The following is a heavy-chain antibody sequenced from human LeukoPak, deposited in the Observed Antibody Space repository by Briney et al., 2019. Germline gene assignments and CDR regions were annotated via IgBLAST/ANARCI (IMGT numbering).Heavy chain of an antibody. CDR3: ATKQWLAPPPDS. J-gene: IGHJ4*02. Sequence: GGSLRLSCAASGFTFSKFWMLWVHQAPGKGLESVSRINTDGTVTTYADSVKGRFTVSRDNADNTMFLQMNSVRDEDTAVYYCATKQWLAPPPDSWGQGTPVTVSS. D-gene: IGHD6-19*01. V-gene: IGHV3-74*01. CDR1: GFTFSKFW. CDR2: INTDGTVT.